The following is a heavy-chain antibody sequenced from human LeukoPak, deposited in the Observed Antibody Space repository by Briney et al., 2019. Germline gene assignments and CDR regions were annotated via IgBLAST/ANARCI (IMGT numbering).Heavy chain of an antibody. J-gene: IGHJ5*02. CDR2: IIPIFGTA. CDR3: ARRYYYDSSGYYQFDP. Sequence: SVKVSCKASGGTFSSYAISWVRQAPGQGLEWMGGIIPIFGTANYAQKFQGRVTITADESTSTAYMELSSLRSEDTAVYYCARRYYYDSSGYYQFDPWGQGTLVTVSS. D-gene: IGHD3-22*01. V-gene: IGHV1-69*13. CDR1: GGTFSSYA.